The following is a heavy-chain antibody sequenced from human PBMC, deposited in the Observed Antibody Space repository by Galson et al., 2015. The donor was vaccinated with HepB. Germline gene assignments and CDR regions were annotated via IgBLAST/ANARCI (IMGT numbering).Heavy chain of an antibody. V-gene: IGHV3-23*01. CDR1: GFTFSSYA. J-gene: IGHJ4*02. D-gene: IGHD2-15*01. Sequence: SLRLSCAASGFTFSSYAMSWVRQTPEKGLEWVSTFSGPVATTYHAASVKGRFTISRDNSKNHLSLQMNGLRADDTAVYYCAKATSGTCSGANCYYFDFWGQGALVTVSS. CDR2: FSGPVATT. CDR3: AKATSGTCSGANCYYFDF.